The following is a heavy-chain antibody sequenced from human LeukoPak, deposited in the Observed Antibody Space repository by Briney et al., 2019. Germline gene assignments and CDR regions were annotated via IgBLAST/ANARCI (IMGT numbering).Heavy chain of an antibody. Sequence: ASVKVSCKASGYTFTSYDINWVRQATGQGLEWMGWMNPNSGNTGYAQKFQGRVTMTRNTSISTAYMELSSVRSCDTAVYYCARGKIGSSGWFPIVYWGQGTLVTVSS. D-gene: IGHD6-19*01. CDR1: GYTFTSYD. CDR2: MNPNSGNT. CDR3: ARGKIGSSGWFPIVY. J-gene: IGHJ4*02. V-gene: IGHV1-8*01.